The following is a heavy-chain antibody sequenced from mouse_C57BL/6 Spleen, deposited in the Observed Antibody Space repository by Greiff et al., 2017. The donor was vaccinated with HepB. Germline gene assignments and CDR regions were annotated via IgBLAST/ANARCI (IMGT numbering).Heavy chain of an antibody. V-gene: IGHV7-1*01. J-gene: IGHJ1*03. Sequence: DVMLVESGGGLVQSGRSLRLSCATSGFTFSDFYMEWVRQAPGKGLEWIAASRNKANDYTTEYSASVKVRFIVSRDTSQSILYLQMNALRAEETAIYYCARGANYGSSFDVWGTGTTVTVSS. CDR2: SRNKANDYTT. D-gene: IGHD1-1*01. CDR3: ARGANYGSSFDV. CDR1: GFTFSDFY.